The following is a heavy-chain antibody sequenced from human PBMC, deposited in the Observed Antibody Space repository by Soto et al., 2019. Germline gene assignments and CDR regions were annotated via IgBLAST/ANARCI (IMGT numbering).Heavy chain of an antibody. D-gene: IGHD5-18*01. CDR1: GGTFSSYA. Sequence: QVQLVQSGAEVKKPGSSVKVSCKASGGTFSSYAISWVRQAPGQGLEWMGGIIPIFGTADYAQKFQGRVTIIADESTSTAYMELSRLRSEDTAVYYWASHSYGTAKYYYGMDVWGQGTTVTVSS. CDR2: IIPIFGTA. J-gene: IGHJ6*02. CDR3: ASHSYGTAKYYYGMDV. V-gene: IGHV1-69*12.